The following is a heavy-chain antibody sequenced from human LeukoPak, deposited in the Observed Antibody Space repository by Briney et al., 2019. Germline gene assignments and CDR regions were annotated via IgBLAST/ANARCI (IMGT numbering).Heavy chain of an antibody. D-gene: IGHD4-23*01. CDR3: ARCEYGGNSYWFDP. CDR1: GYSFTSYW. Sequence: GESLKISCKGSGYSFTSYWICWVRQMPGKGLEWMWIIYPGDSDTRYSPSFQAQFTISAEKSSTTAYLQWSSLKPSDTPMYYFARCEYGGNSYWFDPWGQGALVNVS. V-gene: IGHV5-51*01. CDR2: IYPGDSDT. J-gene: IGHJ5*02.